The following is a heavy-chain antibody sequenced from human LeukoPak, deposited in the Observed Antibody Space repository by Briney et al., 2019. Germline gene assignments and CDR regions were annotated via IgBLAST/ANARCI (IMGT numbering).Heavy chain of an antibody. CDR1: GYTFTGYY. CDR3: ARTRGVLRFLEWLLYLDY. Sequence: SVKVSCKASGYTFTGYYMHWVRQAPGQGLEWMGWINPNSGGTNYAQKFQGRVTMTRDTSISTAYMELSRLRSDDTAVYYCARTRGVLRFLEWLLYLDYWGQGTLVTVSS. D-gene: IGHD3-3*01. CDR2: INPNSGGT. V-gene: IGHV1-2*02. J-gene: IGHJ4*02.